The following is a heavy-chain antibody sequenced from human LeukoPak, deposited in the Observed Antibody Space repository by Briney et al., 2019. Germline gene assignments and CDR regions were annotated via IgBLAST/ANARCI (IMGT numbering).Heavy chain of an antibody. CDR1: GYTLTNYD. D-gene: IGHD5-12*01. CDR3: AKAGIVATMNADWLDP. CDR2: MNPNSGNT. Sequence: ASVKVSCKASGYTLTNYDINWVRQATGQGLEWMGWMNPNSGNTGYAQKFKGRVTMTRDTSISTAYMELSSLRSEDTAVYYCAKAGIVATMNADWLDPWGQGTLVTVSS. V-gene: IGHV1-8*01. J-gene: IGHJ5*02.